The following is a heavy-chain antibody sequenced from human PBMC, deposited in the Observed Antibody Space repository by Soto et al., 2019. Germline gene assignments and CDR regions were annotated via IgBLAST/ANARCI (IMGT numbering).Heavy chain of an antibody. J-gene: IGHJ4*02. CDR2: ISGSGGST. CDR1: GFTFSSYA. V-gene: IGHV3-23*01. CDR3: AKDYYDSSGSHHPFDY. Sequence: PGGSLRLSCAASGFTFSSYAMSWVRQAPGKGLEWVSAISGSGGSTYYADSVKGRFTISRDNSKNTLYLQMNSLRAEDTAVYYCAKDYYDSSGSHHPFDYWGQGTLVTVSS. D-gene: IGHD3-22*01.